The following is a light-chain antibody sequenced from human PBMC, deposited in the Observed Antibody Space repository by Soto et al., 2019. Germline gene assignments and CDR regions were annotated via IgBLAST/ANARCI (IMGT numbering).Light chain of an antibody. CDR2: EAS. CDR3: QQFNNYIT. Sequence: DIQLTQSPSLLSASMGDRVTITCRASHDISTFLSWYQQKPGKAPKLLIYEASTLQSGVPSRFSGSGSGTEFTLTISGLLPEDFAAYHCQQFNNYITFGQGTRLEIK. CDR1: HDISTF. J-gene: IGKJ5*01. V-gene: IGKV1-9*01.